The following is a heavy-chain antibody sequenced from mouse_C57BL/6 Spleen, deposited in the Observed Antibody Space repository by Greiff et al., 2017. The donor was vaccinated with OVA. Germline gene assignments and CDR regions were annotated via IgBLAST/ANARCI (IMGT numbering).Heavy chain of an antibody. V-gene: IGHV1-22*01. Sequence: VQLQQSGPELVKPGASVKMSCKASGYTFTDYNMHWVKQSHGKSLEWIGYINPNNGGTSYNQKFKGKATLTVNKSSSTAYMELRSLTSEDSAVYYCARSYYGSRGYAMDYWGQGTSVTVSS. D-gene: IGHD1-1*01. CDR2: INPNNGGT. CDR3: ARSYYGSRGYAMDY. J-gene: IGHJ4*01. CDR1: GYTFTDYN.